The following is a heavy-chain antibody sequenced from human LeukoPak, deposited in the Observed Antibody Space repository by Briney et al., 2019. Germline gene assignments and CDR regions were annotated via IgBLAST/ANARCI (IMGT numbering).Heavy chain of an antibody. CDR2: IIPIFGTA. Sequence: ASVKVSCKASGGTFSSYAISWVRQAPGQGLEWMGGIIPIFGTANYAQKFQGRVTITADKSTSTAYMELSSLRSEDTAVYYCARGYSSSSPYYFDYWGQGTLVTVSS. CDR1: GGTFSSYA. CDR3: ARGYSSSSPYYFDY. D-gene: IGHD6-6*01. V-gene: IGHV1-69*06. J-gene: IGHJ4*02.